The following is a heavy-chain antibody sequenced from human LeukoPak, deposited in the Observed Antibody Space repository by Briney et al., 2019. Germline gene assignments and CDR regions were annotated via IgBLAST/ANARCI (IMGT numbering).Heavy chain of an antibody. D-gene: IGHD3-10*01. V-gene: IGHV3-9*01. CDR3: AKDKHPYGSGSYYDY. CDR2: ISWNSGSI. Sequence: PGGSLRLSCAASGFNFDDYAMHWVRQARGKGLEWVSGISWNSGSIGYADSVKGRFTISRDNAKNSLYLQMNSLRAEDTALYYCAKDKHPYGSGSYYDYWGQGTLVTVSS. J-gene: IGHJ4*02. CDR1: GFNFDDYA.